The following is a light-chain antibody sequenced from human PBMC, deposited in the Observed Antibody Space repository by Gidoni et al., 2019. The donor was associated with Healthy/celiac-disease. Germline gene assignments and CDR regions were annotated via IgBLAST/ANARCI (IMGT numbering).Light chain of an antibody. V-gene: IGKV1-39*01. J-gene: IGKJ4*01. Sequence: DIQMTQSPSSLSASVRDRVTITCRASQSISSYLNWYQQKPGKAPKLLIYAASSLQSEVPSRFSGSGSGTDFTLTISSLQPEDFATYYCQQSYSTPTFGGGTKVEIK. CDR2: AAS. CDR1: QSISSY. CDR3: QQSYSTPT.